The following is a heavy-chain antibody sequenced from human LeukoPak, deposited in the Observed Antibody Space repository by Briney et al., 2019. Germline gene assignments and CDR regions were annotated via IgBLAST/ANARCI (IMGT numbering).Heavy chain of an antibody. V-gene: IGHV4-31*03. CDR3: ARGSGSGWLRKYSDS. CDR1: GGSISSGGYY. D-gene: IGHD6-19*01. CDR2: IYYSGST. Sequence: SETLSLTCTVSGGSISSGGYYWSWIRQHPGKGLEWIGYIYYSGSTYYNPSLKSRVTISVDTSKNQFSLKLSSVTAADTAVYYCARGSGSGWLRKYSDSWGQGTLVTVSS. J-gene: IGHJ4*02.